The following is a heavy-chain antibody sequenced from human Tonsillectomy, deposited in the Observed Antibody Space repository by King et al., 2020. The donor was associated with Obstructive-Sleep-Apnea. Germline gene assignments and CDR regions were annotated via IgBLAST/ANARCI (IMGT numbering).Heavy chain of an antibody. CDR3: ARHVWHYDTSGNYYGK. D-gene: IGHD3-22*01. CDR2: VYCSGST. J-gene: IGHJ4*02. CDR1: GGSISSYY. V-gene: IGHV4-59*08. Sequence: LQLQESGPGLVKPSETLSLTCNVSGGSISSYYWSWIRQAPGKGLEWIGYVYCSGSTNYNPSLKSRVTISVDKSKNQFSLRLSSVTAADTAVYYCARHVWHYDTSGNYYGKWGQGTLVTVSS.